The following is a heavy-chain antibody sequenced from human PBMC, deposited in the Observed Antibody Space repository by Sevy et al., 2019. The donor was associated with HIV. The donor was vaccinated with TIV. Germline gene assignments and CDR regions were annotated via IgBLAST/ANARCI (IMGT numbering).Heavy chain of an antibody. D-gene: IGHD5-12*01. CDR3: AKEEFSGYNFGY. V-gene: IGHV3-23*01. CDR1: GFTFISYT. J-gene: IGHJ4*02. Sequence: GGSLRLSCVASGFTFISYTMSWVRQAPGKGLEWVLAISSSGGSTYYGDSVKGRFTISRDNSKNTVYLEINNLRAEDTALYYCAKEEFSGYNFGYWGQGTLVTVSS. CDR2: ISSSGGST.